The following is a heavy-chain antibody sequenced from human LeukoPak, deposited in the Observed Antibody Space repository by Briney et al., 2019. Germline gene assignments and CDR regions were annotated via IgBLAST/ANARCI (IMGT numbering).Heavy chain of an antibody. V-gene: IGHV4-38-2*01. D-gene: IGHD3-10*01. CDR2: IYHSGST. J-gene: IGHJ6*03. CDR1: GYSISSGYY. CDR3: ARASTMVRGATYYYYYYYMDV. Sequence: SETLSLTXAVSGYSISSGYYWGWIRQPPGKGLEWIGSIYHSGSTYYNPSLKSRVTISVDTSKNQFSLKLSSVTAADTAVYYCARASTMVRGATYYYYYYYMDVWGKGTTVTVSS.